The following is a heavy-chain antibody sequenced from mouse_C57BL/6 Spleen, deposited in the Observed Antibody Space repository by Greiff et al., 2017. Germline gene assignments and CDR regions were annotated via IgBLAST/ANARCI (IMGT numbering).Heavy chain of an antibody. Sequence: QVQLQQSGADLAKPGASVKLSCTASGYTFTSYWMNWVKQRPGKGLEWIGYINPSGGYTKYPQKLKDQATLNADQSSSTAYMQLRSLTYEDSAVYCCARDDDGYYVSFDYWGQGTTLTVSS. J-gene: IGHJ2*01. CDR2: INPSGGYT. V-gene: IGHV1-7*01. D-gene: IGHD2-3*01. CDR3: ARDDDGYYVSFDY. CDR1: GYTFTSYW.